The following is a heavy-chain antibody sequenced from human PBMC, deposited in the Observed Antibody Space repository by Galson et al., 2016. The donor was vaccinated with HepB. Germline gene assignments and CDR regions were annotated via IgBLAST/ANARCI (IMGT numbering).Heavy chain of an antibody. V-gene: IGHV3-30*04. CDR2: RSPDGSQA. CDR1: GFAFNSFP. J-gene: IGHJ4*02. CDR3: VRAIDSAWHDFTF. D-gene: IGHD6-19*01. Sequence: SLRLSCATAGFAFNSFPMHWVRLPPGKGLEWVATRSPDGSQAFYAGSVQGRFTVSADTSTKAFYLQMDTLRAEDTAVYYCVRAIDSAWHDFTFWGQGTLVTVSS.